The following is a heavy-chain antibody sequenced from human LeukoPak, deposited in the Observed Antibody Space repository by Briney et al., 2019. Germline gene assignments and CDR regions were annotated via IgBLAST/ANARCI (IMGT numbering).Heavy chain of an antibody. CDR2: IHSGGNT. CDR1: GLTVRSNY. CDR3: ARCDSSRWNGIDY. V-gene: IGHV3-53*01. J-gene: IGHJ4*02. Sequence: GGSLRLSCAASGLTVRSNYMGWVRQAPGKGLEWVSVIHSGGNTHYADSVKGRFTISRDNSRSTMDLQMNSLRAEDTAVYYCARCDSSRWNGIDYWGQGTLVTVSS. D-gene: IGHD6-13*01.